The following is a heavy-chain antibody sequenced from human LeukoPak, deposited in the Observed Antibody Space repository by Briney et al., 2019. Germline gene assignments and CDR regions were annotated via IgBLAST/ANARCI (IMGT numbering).Heavy chain of an antibody. D-gene: IGHD1-26*01. V-gene: IGHV1-69*05. Sequence: ASVKVSCKASGGTFSNFAINWVRQAPGQGLEWMGGIIPIFDSPNYAQKFQGRVTITRDTSASTAYMELSSLRSEDTAVYYCAREGREGGSYKGWSSFDYWGQGTLVTVSS. CDR1: GGTFSNFA. CDR2: IIPIFDSP. CDR3: AREGREGGSYKGWSSFDY. J-gene: IGHJ4*02.